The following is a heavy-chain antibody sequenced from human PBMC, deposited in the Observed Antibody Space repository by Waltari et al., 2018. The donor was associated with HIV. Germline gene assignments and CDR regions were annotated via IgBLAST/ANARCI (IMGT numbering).Heavy chain of an antibody. CDR3: ARHSSATDYYYGMDV. V-gene: IGHV3-48*03. Sequence: EVQLVESGGGLVQPGGSLRLSCAASGFTFSSYEMNWVRQAPGKGLEWVSYISSSDSTIYYADSVKGRFTISRDNAKNSLYLQMNSLRAGDTAVYYCARHSSATDYYYGMDVWGQGTTVTVSS. CDR1: GFTFSSYE. D-gene: IGHD2-15*01. J-gene: IGHJ6*02. CDR2: ISSSDSTI.